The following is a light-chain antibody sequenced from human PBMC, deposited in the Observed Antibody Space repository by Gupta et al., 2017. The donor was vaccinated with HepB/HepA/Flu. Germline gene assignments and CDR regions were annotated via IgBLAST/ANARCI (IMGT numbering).Light chain of an antibody. V-gene: IGLV2-14*03. CDR2: DVT. CDR1: SSDVAGYNY. J-gene: IGLJ2*01. Sequence: QSALTQPASVSGSPGQSIPISCPGTSSDVAGYNYVSWYQQHPGKAPKLLIYDVTNRPSGVSNRFSGSKSGNTASLTISGLQAEDEGDYYCSSYSSISTVIFGGGTELTVL. CDR3: SSYSSISTVI.